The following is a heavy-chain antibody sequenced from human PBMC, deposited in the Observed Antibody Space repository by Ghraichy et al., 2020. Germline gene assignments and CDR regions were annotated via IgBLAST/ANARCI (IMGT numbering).Heavy chain of an antibody. CDR3: AKVYYGSGSYFLGWDY. Sequence: GGSLRLSCAASGFTFSSYAMSWVRQAPGKGLEWVSAIGGSGGSTYYADSVKGRFTISRDNSKNTLYLQMNSLRAEDTAVYYCAKVYYGSGSYFLGWDYWGQGTLVTVSS. CDR1: GFTFSSYA. J-gene: IGHJ4*02. V-gene: IGHV3-23*01. CDR2: IGGSGGST. D-gene: IGHD3-10*01.